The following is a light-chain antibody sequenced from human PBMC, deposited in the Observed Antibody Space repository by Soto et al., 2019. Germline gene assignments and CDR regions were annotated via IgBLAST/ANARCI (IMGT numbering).Light chain of an antibody. CDR3: QQYNNWPIT. J-gene: IGKJ5*01. V-gene: IGKV3-20*01. Sequence: EIVLTQSPGTLSLSPGERATLSCRASQSVSTSYVAWYQQKPGQAPRLLIYGASNRATGIPDRFSGSGSGTDFTFTISRLQPEDIAVYYCQQYNNWPITFGQGTRLEI. CDR1: QSVSTSY. CDR2: GAS.